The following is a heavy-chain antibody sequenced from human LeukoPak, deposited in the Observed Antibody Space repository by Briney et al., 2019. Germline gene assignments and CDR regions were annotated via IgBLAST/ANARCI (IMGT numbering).Heavy chain of an antibody. J-gene: IGHJ4*02. Sequence: KPSGTLSLTCAVSGGSISSSNWWSWVRQPPGKGLEGIGEIYHSGSTNYNPSLKSRVTISVDKSKNQFSLKLSSVTAADTAVYYCARAASGSYFSNDYWGQGTLVTVSS. CDR1: GGSISSSNW. CDR2: IYHSGST. CDR3: ARAASGSYFSNDY. V-gene: IGHV4-4*02. D-gene: IGHD1-26*01.